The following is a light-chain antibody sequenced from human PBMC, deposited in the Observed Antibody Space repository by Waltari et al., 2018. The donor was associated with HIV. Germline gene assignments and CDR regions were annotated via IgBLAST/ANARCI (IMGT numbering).Light chain of an antibody. Sequence: DIQLTQSPSFLSASVGDRVTITCRASQGISSDLAWYQQKPGKAPKLLICAASTLQSGVPSRFSGSGSGTEFTLTISSLQPEDFATYYCQQLNSYPQITFGQGTRLEIK. CDR2: AAS. J-gene: IGKJ5*01. V-gene: IGKV1-9*01. CDR1: QGISSD. CDR3: QQLNSYPQIT.